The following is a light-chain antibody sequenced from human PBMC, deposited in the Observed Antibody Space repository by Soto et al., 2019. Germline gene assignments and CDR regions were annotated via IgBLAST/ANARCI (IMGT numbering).Light chain of an antibody. CDR2: KAS. CDR3: QHYNSYSEA. CDR1: QTISSW. J-gene: IGKJ1*01. Sequence: DIQMTQSPSTLSGSAGDRVTITCRASQTISSWLAWYQQKPGKAPKLLIYKASTLKSGVPSRFSGSGSGTEFTLTISSLQPDDFATYYYQHYNSYSEAFGQGTKVDIK. V-gene: IGKV1-5*03.